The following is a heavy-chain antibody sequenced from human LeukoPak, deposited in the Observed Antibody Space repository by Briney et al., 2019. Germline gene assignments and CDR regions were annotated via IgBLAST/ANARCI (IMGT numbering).Heavy chain of an antibody. V-gene: IGHV3-66*02. Sequence: GGSLRLSCAASGVTFSSNYLSWVRQAPGKGLEWVSFIYSGGSTYYADSVKGRFTISRGNSKNTLYLQMNSLRAEDTAVYYCARDVTTYYYDSSGYYYHDYWGQGTLVTVSS. D-gene: IGHD3-22*01. CDR3: ARDVTTYYYDSSGYYYHDY. CDR1: GVTFSSNY. J-gene: IGHJ4*02. CDR2: IYSGGST.